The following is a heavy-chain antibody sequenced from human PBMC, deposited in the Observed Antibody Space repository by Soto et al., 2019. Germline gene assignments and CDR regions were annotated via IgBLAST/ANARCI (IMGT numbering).Heavy chain of an antibody. V-gene: IGHV4-31*03. D-gene: IGHD5-12*01. CDR3: ARDWGDGYNLGAWFDP. Sequence: QVQLQESGPGLVKPSQTLSLTCTVSGGSISSGGYYWSWIRQHPGKGLEWIGYIYYSGSTYYNPSLKSRVTISVDTSKNQFSLKLSSVTAADTAVYYCARDWGDGYNLGAWFDPWGQGTLVTVSS. CDR1: GGSISSGGYY. CDR2: IYYSGST. J-gene: IGHJ5*02.